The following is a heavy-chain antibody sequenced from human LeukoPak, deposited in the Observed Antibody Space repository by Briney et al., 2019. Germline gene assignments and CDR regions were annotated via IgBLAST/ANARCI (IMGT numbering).Heavy chain of an antibody. V-gene: IGHV4-38-2*02. CDR1: GYSISSGYY. D-gene: IGHD4-17*01. CDR2: IYHSGST. CDR3: ARDRGGGDENAFDI. Sequence: SETLSLTCIASGYSISSGYYWGWNRQPPGKGLEWIGSIYHSGSTYYNPSLKGRVTISVDTSKNQFSLKLSSVTAADTAVYYCARDRGGGDENAFDIWGQGTMVTVSS. J-gene: IGHJ3*02.